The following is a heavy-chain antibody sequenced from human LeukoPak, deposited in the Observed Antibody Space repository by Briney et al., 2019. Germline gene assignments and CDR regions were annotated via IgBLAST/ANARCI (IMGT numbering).Heavy chain of an antibody. CDR3: AKGSKGTYDY. V-gene: IGHV3-23*01. Sequence: GGSLRLSCVASGFTFSSYVMTWVRQAPGKGLEWVSSIIGNGDSTYYADSVKGRFTISGDNSKNTLYLQMNSLRAEDTAIYYCAKGSKGTYDYWGQGTLVTVSS. CDR1: GFTFSSYV. CDR2: IIGNGDST. J-gene: IGHJ4*02.